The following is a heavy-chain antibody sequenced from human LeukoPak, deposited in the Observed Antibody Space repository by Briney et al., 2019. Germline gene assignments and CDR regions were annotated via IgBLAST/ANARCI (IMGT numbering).Heavy chain of an antibody. CDR3: ARRNYGVPFEY. D-gene: IGHD3-16*01. CDR2: IYYSGTT. Sequence: SEILSLTCTVSGDSISSSSYYWGWIRQPPGKDLEWIGSIYYSGTTFYNPSLKSRVTIFRDTSKNQFSLKLTSVTAADTAVYYCARRNYGVPFEYWGQGTLVTVSS. CDR1: GDSISSSSYY. V-gene: IGHV4-39*01. J-gene: IGHJ4*02.